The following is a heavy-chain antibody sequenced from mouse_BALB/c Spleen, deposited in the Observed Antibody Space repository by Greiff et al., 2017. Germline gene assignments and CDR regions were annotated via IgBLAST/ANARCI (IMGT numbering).Heavy chain of an antibody. D-gene: IGHD2-4*01. CDR2: ISYDGSN. CDR3: ARDSYYDYDGSDY. J-gene: IGHJ2*01. CDR1: GYSITSGYY. V-gene: IGHV3-6*02. Sequence: VQLKQSGPGLVKPSQSLSLTCSVTGYSITSGYYWNWIRQFPGNKLEWMGYISYDGSNNYNPSLKNRISITRDTSKNQFFLKLNSVTTEDTATYYCARDSYYDYDGSDYWGQGTTLTVSS.